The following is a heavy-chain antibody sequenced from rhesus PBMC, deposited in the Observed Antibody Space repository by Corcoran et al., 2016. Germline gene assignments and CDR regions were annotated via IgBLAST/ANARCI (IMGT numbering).Heavy chain of an antibody. CDR2: IYGSSGST. CDR1: GGSLSGGYD. CDR3: ARRGYSYNYFDY. V-gene: IGHV4-76*01. D-gene: IGHD5-12*01. J-gene: IGHJ4*01. Sequence: QVQLQESGPGLVKPSETLALTCAVSGGSLSGGYDVRWIRKPPGKGLEWIGFIYGSSGSTNYNPSLKNRVTISKDTSKNQFSLKLSPVTAADTAVYYCARRGYSYNYFDYWGQGVLVTVSS.